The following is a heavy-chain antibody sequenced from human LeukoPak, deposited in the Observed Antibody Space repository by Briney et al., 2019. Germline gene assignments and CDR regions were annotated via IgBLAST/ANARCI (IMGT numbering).Heavy chain of an antibody. CDR3: AKASGTLEYSSSFGY. CDR1: GYTFTSYG. J-gene: IGHJ4*02. Sequence: ASVKVSCKASGYTFTSYGISWVRQAPGQGLKWMGWISAYNGNTNYAQKLQGRVTMTTDTSTSTAYMELRSLRSDDTAVYYCAKASGTLEYSSSFGYWGQGTLVTVSS. CDR2: ISAYNGNT. D-gene: IGHD6-6*01. V-gene: IGHV1-18*01.